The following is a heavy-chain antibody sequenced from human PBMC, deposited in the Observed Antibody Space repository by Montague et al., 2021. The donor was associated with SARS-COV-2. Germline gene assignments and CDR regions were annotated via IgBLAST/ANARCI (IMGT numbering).Heavy chain of an antibody. CDR2: VLYSGTT. J-gene: IGHJ6*02. D-gene: IGHD4-17*01. V-gene: IGHV4-39*01. CDR1: GRSMRSDRFY. Sequence: SETLSLTCNVSGRSMRSDRFYWVWIRQPPGRSLDWIGYVLYSGTTYYNPSLKSRVTISADTSKNEFFPEMTSVTAADTAVYYCAIQGGDYGDFGGIYYYNRVDVWGQGTTVTVSS. CDR3: AIQGGDYGDFGGIYYYNRVDV.